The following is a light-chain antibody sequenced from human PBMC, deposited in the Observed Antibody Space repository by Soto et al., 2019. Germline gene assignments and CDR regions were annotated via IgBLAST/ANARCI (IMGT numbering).Light chain of an antibody. Sequence: EIVMTQSPATLSVSPGERATLSCRASQSVSSSYLAWYQQKPGQAPRLLIYGASSRATGIPDRFSGSGSGTDFTLTISRLEPEDFAVYYCQQYGSIFTFGRGTKVDIK. J-gene: IGKJ4*01. CDR2: GAS. CDR1: QSVSSSY. CDR3: QQYGSIFT. V-gene: IGKV3-20*01.